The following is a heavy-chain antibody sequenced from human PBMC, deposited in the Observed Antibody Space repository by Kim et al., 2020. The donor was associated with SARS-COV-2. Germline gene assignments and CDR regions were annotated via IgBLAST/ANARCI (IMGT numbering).Heavy chain of an antibody. J-gene: IGHJ4*02. Sequence: YADSVKGRFTISRDNSKNTLYLQMNSLRAEDTAVYYCARDIYGSGYYFDYWGQGTLVTVSS. D-gene: IGHD3-10*01. V-gene: IGHV3-33*01. CDR3: ARDIYGSGYYFDY.